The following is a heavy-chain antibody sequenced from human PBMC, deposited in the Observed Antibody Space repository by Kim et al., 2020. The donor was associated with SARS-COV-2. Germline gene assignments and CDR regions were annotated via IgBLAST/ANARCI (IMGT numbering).Heavy chain of an antibody. Sequence: ASVKVSCKASGYTFTNYYMHWVRQAPGQGLEWMGIINPSVGSTGYARNFQGRVTMTRDTPTRTVYMELSSVRPEDTAVYYCARGGLAYRSEMYSFDYWGQ. J-gene: IGHJ4*02. V-gene: IGHV1-46*01. CDR1: GYTFTNYY. CDR3: ARGGLAYRSEMYSFDY. D-gene: IGHD6-6*01. CDR2: INPSVGST.